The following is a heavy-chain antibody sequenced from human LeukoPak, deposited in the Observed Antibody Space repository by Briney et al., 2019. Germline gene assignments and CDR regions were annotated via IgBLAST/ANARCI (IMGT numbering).Heavy chain of an antibody. CDR1: GFTFSHYW. V-gene: IGHV3-7*05. J-gene: IGHJ4*02. Sequence: GGSLRLSCAASGFTFSHYWMTWVRQAPGKGLEWVANTNQDGSDKYYVDSVQGRFTISRDNAKNSLYLQMNSLKPEDTAIYYCATFDWGSSPNWGQGSRVTVSS. CDR2: TNQDGSDK. CDR3: ATFDWGSSPN. D-gene: IGHD3-9*01.